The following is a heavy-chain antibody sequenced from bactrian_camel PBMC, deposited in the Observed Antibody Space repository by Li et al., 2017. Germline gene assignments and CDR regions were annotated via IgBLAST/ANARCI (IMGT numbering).Heavy chain of an antibody. V-gene: IGHV3S53*01. CDR3: ATDLVTDVASLVETQYYY. CDR1: GYTLPMN. J-gene: IGHJ4*01. Sequence: HVQLVESGGGPVQAGGSLRLPCVASGYTLPMNMGWFRRLPGQEREGVAAIAGDGRTDYADSVMGRFTISRDGANNIVTLVMNNLRPEDTAMYYCATDLVTDVASLVETQYYYWSQGTQVTVS. D-gene: IGHD1*01. CDR2: IAGDGRT.